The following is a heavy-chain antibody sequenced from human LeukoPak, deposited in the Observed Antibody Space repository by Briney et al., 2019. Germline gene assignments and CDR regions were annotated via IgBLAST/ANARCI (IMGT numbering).Heavy chain of an antibody. CDR1: GYTFTSYA. D-gene: IGHD2-2*03. J-gene: IGHJ5*02. Sequence: ASVKVSCKASGYTFTSYAMHWVRQAPGQRLEWMGWINAGNGNTKYSQKFQGRVTITRDTSAGTAYMELSSLRSEDTAVYYCARGVDIVVVPAADGNWFDPWGQGTLVTVSP. CDR3: ARGVDIVVVPAADGNWFDP. CDR2: INAGNGNT. V-gene: IGHV1-3*01.